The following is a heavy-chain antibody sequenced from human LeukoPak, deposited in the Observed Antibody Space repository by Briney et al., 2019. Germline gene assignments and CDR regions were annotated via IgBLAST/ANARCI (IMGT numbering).Heavy chain of an antibody. D-gene: IGHD3-16*01. J-gene: IGHJ3*02. Sequence: GRSLRLSCAASGFTFDDYAMHWVRQAPGKGLEWVSGISWNSGNIGYADSVKGRFTISRDNPKNSLYLQMNSLRAEDTALYYCAKDIRRSGLLGGAFDIWGQGTMVTVSS. CDR3: AKDIRRSGLLGGAFDI. CDR2: ISWNSGNI. CDR1: GFTFDDYA. V-gene: IGHV3-9*01.